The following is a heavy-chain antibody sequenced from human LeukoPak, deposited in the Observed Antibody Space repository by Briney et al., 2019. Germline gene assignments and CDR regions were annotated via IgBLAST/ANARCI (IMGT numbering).Heavy chain of an antibody. Sequence: PSQTLSLTCTVSGGSLSSGDYYWSWIRQPPGKGLEWIGYIYYSGSTYYNPSLKSRVTISVDTSKNQFSLKLSSVTAADTAVYYCARAQNRDAFDTWGQGTMVTVSS. CDR2: IYYSGST. V-gene: IGHV4-30-4*08. CDR1: GGSLSSGDYY. D-gene: IGHD1-14*01. CDR3: ARAQNRDAFDT. J-gene: IGHJ3*02.